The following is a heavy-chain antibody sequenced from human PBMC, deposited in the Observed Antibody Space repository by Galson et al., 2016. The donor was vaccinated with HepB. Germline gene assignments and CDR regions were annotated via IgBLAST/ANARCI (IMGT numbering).Heavy chain of an antibody. CDR3: ARDRLASGNHRDY. Sequence: SLRLSCAASGFTSSTYGMHWVRQAPGKGLEWVAVIWHDGSNKYYADSVKGRFTISRDSSTLYLQMNSLRAEDTAVYYCARDRLASGNHRDYWGQGTLVTVSS. J-gene: IGHJ4*02. D-gene: IGHD4-23*01. CDR1: GFTSSTYG. CDR2: IWHDGSNK. V-gene: IGHV3-33*01.